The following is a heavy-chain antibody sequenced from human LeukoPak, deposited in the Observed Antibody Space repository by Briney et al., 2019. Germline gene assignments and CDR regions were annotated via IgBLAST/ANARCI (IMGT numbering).Heavy chain of an antibody. CDR1: GFTFSSYW. D-gene: IGHD6-19*01. J-gene: IGHJ4*02. CDR2: IKEDGSGK. Sequence: QPGGSLRLSCAASGFTFSSYWMSWVRQAPGKGLEWVANIKEDGSGKYYVDSVRGRFTISRDNSKNTLHLQMNSLRAEDTAVYYCAKKTGSGCSRSCDYWGQGTLVTVSS. V-gene: IGHV3-7*03. CDR3: AKKTGSGCSRSCDY.